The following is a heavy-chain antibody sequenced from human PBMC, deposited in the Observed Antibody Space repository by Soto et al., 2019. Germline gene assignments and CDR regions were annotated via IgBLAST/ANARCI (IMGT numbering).Heavy chain of an antibody. CDR1: GFTFSTYW. CDR3: ATVATGSYSWRDY. D-gene: IGHD1-26*01. Sequence: EVQLVESGGGLVQPGGSLRLSCAASGFTFSTYWMHWVRQAPGKGLVWVSRINSDGTTTTYADSVKGRFTISRDNAKNTLYLQMNSLRAEDTAVYYRATVATGSYSWRDYWGQGTLVTVSS. CDR2: INSDGTTT. J-gene: IGHJ4*02. V-gene: IGHV3-74*01.